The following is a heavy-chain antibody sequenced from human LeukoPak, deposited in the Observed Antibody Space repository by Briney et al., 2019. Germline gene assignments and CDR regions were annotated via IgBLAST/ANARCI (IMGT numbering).Heavy chain of an antibody. D-gene: IGHD3-16*02. J-gene: IGHJ5*02. Sequence: SETLSPTCTVSGYSISSGYYWGWIRQPPGKGPEWIGSIYHSGSTYYNPSLKSRVTISVDTSKNQFSLKLSSVTAADTAVYYCARDLPLQGYYDYVWGSYRPRGSWFDPWGQGTLVTVSS. CDR1: GYSISSGYY. CDR2: IYHSGST. V-gene: IGHV4-38-2*02. CDR3: ARDLPLQGYYDYVWGSYRPRGSWFDP.